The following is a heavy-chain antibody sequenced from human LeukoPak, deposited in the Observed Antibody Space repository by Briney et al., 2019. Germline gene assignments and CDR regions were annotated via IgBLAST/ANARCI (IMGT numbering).Heavy chain of an antibody. CDR2: INHSGST. Sequence: PSETLSLTCAVYGGSFSGYYWGWIRQPPGKGLEWIGEINHSGSTNYNPSLKSRATISVDTSKNQFSLKLSSVTAADTAVYYCARVGRGALWVRYYYGMDVWGQGTTVTVSS. D-gene: IGHD3-10*01. J-gene: IGHJ6*02. V-gene: IGHV4-34*01. CDR3: ARVGRGALWVRYYYGMDV. CDR1: GGSFSGYY.